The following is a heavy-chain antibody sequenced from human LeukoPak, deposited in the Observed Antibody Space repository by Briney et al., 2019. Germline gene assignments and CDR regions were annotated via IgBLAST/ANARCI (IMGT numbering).Heavy chain of an antibody. V-gene: IGHV1-2*02. CDR2: INPNSGGT. J-gene: IGHJ5*02. CDR3: ARLVGGYCSSTSCYGWFDP. D-gene: IGHD2-2*01. Sequence: ASVKVSCKASGYTSTGYYMHWVRQAPGQGLEWMGWINPNSGGTNYAQKFQGRVTMTRDTSISTAYMELSRLRSDDTAVYYCARLVGGYCSSTSCYGWFDPWGQGTLVTVSS. CDR1: GYTSTGYY.